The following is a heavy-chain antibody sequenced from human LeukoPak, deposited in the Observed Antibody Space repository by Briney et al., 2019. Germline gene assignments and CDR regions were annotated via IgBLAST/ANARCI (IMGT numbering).Heavy chain of an antibody. CDR1: GFTFSSYG. CDR2: IWYDGSKK. CDR3: AREVYGREGATSYFDY. Sequence: GGSLRLSCAASGFTFSSYGMHWVRQTPGKGLEWVAVIWYDGSKKFYADSVKGRFTISRDNAKNTLYLQMNSLRAEDTAVYYCAREVYGREGATSYFDYWGQGTLVTVSS. V-gene: IGHV3-33*01. J-gene: IGHJ4*02. D-gene: IGHD1-26*01.